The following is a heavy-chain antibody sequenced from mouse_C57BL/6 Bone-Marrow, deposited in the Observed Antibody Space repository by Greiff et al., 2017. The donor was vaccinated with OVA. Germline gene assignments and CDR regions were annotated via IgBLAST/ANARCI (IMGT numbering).Heavy chain of an antibody. V-gene: IGHV2-9-1*01. D-gene: IGHD3-2*02. Sequence: VHLVESGPGLVTPSQSLSITCTVSGFSFTSYAISWVRQPTGKGLEWLGVIWTGGGTNYNSALKSRLSISTDNSKSHVFVKMNSLHTDDTARYYGARGAGSGRGFAYWGQGTLVTVSA. CDR3: ARGAGSGRGFAY. J-gene: IGHJ3*01. CDR2: IWTGGGT. CDR1: GFSFTSYA.